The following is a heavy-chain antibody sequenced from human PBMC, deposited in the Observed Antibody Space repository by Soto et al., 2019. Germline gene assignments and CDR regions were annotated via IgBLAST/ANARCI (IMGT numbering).Heavy chain of an antibody. D-gene: IGHD2-2*01. CDR2: IDPSDSYT. V-gene: IGHV5-10-1*01. CDR3: ARLVVVPAAIQHYYYYGMDV. J-gene: IGHJ6*02. Sequence: PGESLKISCKGSGYSFTSYWISWVRQMPGKGLEWMGRIDPSDSYTNYSPSFQGHVTISADKSISTAYLQWSSLKASDTAMYYCARLVVVPAAIQHYYYYGMDVWGQGTTVTVSS. CDR1: GYSFTSYW.